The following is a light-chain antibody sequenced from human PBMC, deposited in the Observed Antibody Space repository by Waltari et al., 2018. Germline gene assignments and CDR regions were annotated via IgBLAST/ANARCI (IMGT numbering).Light chain of an antibody. V-gene: IGLV2-14*01. CDR3: SSYTSSSTSVV. Sequence: QSALTQPASVSGSPGQSITISCTGTSSDVGGYNYVSWYQPHPGKAPKLMIYGVSNRPSGVSNRFSGSKSGNTASLTASGLQAEDEADYYCSSYTSSSTSVVFGGGTKLTVL. CDR2: GVS. J-gene: IGLJ2*01. CDR1: SSDVGGYNY.